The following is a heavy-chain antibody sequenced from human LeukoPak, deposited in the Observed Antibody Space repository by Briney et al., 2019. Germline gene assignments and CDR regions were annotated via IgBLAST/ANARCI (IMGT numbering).Heavy chain of an antibody. CDR2: IIPIFGTA. D-gene: IGHD3-22*01. J-gene: IGHJ5*02. V-gene: IGHV1-69*05. Sequence: SVKVSCKASGGTFSSYAISWVRQAPGQGLEWMGGIIPIFGTANYAQKFQGRVTITTDESTSTAYMELSSLRSEDTAVYYCARVFVLHYYDSSGYYFGWFDPWGQGTLVTVSP. CDR1: GGTFSSYA. CDR3: ARVFVLHYYDSSGYYFGWFDP.